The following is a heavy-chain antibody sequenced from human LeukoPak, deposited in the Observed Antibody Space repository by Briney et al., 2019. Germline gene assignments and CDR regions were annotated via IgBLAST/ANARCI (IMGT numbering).Heavy chain of an antibody. J-gene: IGHJ3*02. Sequence: GASVKVSCKASGYTFTNYAITWVRQAPGQGLEWMGWMNPNSGNTGYAQKFQGRVTITRNTSISTAYMELSSLRSENTAVYYCALSLLNAFDTWGQGTLVTVSS. CDR2: MNPNSGNT. CDR1: GYTFTNYA. V-gene: IGHV1-8*03. CDR3: ALSLLNAFDT.